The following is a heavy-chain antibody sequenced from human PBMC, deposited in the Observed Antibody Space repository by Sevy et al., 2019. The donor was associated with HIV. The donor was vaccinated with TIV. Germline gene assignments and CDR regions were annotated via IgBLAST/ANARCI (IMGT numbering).Heavy chain of an antibody. CDR2: INPNSGGT. Sequence: ASVKVSCKASGYTFTGYYIHWVRQAPGQGLEWMGWINPNSGGTNYAQKFQGRVTMTRDTSISTAYMELSRLRSDDTAVYYCARDRRDGYLSDFDYWGQGTLVTVSS. D-gene: IGHD5-12*01. V-gene: IGHV1-2*02. CDR1: GYTFTGYY. J-gene: IGHJ4*02. CDR3: ARDRRDGYLSDFDY.